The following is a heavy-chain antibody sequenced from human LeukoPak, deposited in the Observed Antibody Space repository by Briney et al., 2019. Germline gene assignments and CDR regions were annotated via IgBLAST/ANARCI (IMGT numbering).Heavy chain of an antibody. CDR3: AKLLGEEY. D-gene: IGHD6-6*01. V-gene: IGHV4-59*01. CDR2: IYYSGSS. CDR1: GGSISSYY. J-gene: IGHJ4*02. Sequence: SETLSLTCTVSGGSISSYYWSWIRQPPGKGLEWIGYIYYSGSSSSNPSLQSRVTISQDTSRNQVSLKMTSATAADTAVYYCAKLLGEEYWGQGTQVVVSS.